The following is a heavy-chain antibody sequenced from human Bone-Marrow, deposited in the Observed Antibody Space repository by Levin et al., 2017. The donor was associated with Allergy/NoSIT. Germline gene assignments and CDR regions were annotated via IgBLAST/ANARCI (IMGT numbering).Heavy chain of an antibody. J-gene: IGHJ4*02. CDR2: ISGSGGNT. D-gene: IGHD3-22*01. V-gene: IGHV3-23*01. CDR1: GFIFRNYA. Sequence: GGSLRLSCAASGFIFRNYAMNWVRQAPGKGLEWVSQISGSGGNTHYADSVKGRFTFSRDNSKNTLYLLMNSLRVEDTAVYYCAGYDTSAYHSPFDYWGQGTLVTVSS. CDR3: AGYDTSAYHSPFDY.